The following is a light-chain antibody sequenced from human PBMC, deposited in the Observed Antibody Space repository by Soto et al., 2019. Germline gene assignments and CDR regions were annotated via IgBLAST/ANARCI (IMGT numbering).Light chain of an antibody. V-gene: IGLV1-44*01. CDR2: ANN. J-gene: IGLJ3*02. Sequence: QSVLTQPPSASGTPGQRVTISCSGSSSNIGSETVNWYQQLPGTAPNLLIYANNQRPSGVPDRFSVSKSGTSASLAIGGLQSEDEADYYCAAWDDSLKGWVFGGGTQLTVL. CDR1: SSNIGSET. CDR3: AAWDDSLKGWV.